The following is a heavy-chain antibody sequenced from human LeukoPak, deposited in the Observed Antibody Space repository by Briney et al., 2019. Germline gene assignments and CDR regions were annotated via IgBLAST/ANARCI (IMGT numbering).Heavy chain of an antibody. CDR3: ARDRSYYDILTGYSGYYMDV. V-gene: IGHV3-21*01. Sequence: GGSLRLSCAASGFTFSSYSMNWVRQARGKGLEWVSAIRSSSSYIYYADSVKGRFTISRDNPKNSLYLQMNSLRAEDTAVYYCARDRSYYDILTGYSGYYMDVWGKGTTVTVSS. CDR1: GFTFSSYS. CDR2: IRSSSSYI. J-gene: IGHJ6*03. D-gene: IGHD3-9*01.